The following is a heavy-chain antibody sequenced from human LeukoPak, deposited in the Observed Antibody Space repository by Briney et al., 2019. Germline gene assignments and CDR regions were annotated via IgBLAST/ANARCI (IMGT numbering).Heavy chain of an antibody. J-gene: IGHJ5*02. V-gene: IGHV4-61*02. CDR3: ASSYSSGWYLS. Sequence: SQTLSLTCTVSGGSISSGSYYWSWIRQPAGKGLEWIGRIYTSGSTNYNPSLKSRVTISVDTSKNQFSLKLSSVTAADTAVYYCASSYSSGWYLSWGQGTLVTLSS. CDR1: GGSISSGSYY. D-gene: IGHD6-19*01. CDR2: IYTSGST.